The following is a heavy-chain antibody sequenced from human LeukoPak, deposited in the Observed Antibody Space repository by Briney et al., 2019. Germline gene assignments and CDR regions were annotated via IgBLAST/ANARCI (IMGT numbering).Heavy chain of an antibody. CDR3: ARDYPNTQLRFLEWFSYFGY. CDR1: GFTFSSYA. D-gene: IGHD3-3*01. CDR2: ISYDGSNK. Sequence: PGGSLRLSCAASGFTFSSYAMHWVRQAPGKGLEWVAVISYDGSNKYYADSVKGRFTISRDNSKNTLYLQMNILRAEDTAVYYCARDYPNTQLRFLEWFSYFGYWGQGTLVTVSS. J-gene: IGHJ4*02. V-gene: IGHV3-30*04.